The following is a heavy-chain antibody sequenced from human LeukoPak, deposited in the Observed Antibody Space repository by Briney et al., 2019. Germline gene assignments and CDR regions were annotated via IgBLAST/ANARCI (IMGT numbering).Heavy chain of an antibody. CDR2: IFPHDSNP. Sequence: GESLKISCNGSGYSFMDYWIGWVRQMPGKGPEWMGFIFPHDSNPKYSPSFQGQVTISVDKSISTAYVQWSSLKASDTAIYYCARYGIQGCNTNCYRSFYYYGMDVWGQGTTVTVSS. V-gene: IGHV5-51*01. D-gene: IGHD2-2*02. CDR3: ARYGIQGCNTNCYRSFYYYGMDV. J-gene: IGHJ6*02. CDR1: GYSFMDYW.